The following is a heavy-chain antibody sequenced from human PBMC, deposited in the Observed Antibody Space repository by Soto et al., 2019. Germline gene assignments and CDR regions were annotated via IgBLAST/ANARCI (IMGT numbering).Heavy chain of an antibody. CDR1: GGSVSSGSSY. J-gene: IGHJ5*02. V-gene: IGHV4-61*01. Sequence: HVQLQESGPGLVKPSETLSLTCTVSGGSVSSGSSYWSWIRQSPGKGLEWIGTIYYSAGTNYNPSLKSRVTISIDTSKNQFSLQLSSVTAADTAVYYCARDYSSNWFGHWGQGTLVTVSS. CDR2: IYYSAGT. D-gene: IGHD6-19*01. CDR3: ARDYSSNWFGH.